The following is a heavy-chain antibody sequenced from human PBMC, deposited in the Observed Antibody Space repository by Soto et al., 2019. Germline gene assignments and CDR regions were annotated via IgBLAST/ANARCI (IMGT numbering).Heavy chain of an antibody. CDR1: GFTFDDYA. V-gene: IGHV3-9*01. D-gene: IGHD3-3*01. CDR3: AKAGFWSGYYSLVDY. CDR2: ISWNSGSI. J-gene: IGHJ4*02. Sequence: GGSLRLSCAASGFTFDDYAMHWVRQAPGKGLEWVSGISWNSGSICYADSVKGRFTISRDNAINSLYLQMNSLRAEDTALYYCAKAGFWSGYYSLVDYWGQGTLVTVSS.